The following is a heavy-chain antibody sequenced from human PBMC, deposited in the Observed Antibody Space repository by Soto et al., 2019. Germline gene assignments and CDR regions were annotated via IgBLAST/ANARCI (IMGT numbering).Heavy chain of an antibody. D-gene: IGHD3-16*01. CDR1: GGSISSYY. CDR2: IYYSGST. V-gene: IGHV4-59*01. CDR3: ARHGYTYVYDY. J-gene: IGHJ4*02. Sequence: PSETLSLTCTVSGGSISSYYWSWIRQPPGKGLEWIGYIYYSGSTNYNPSLKSRVTISVDTSKNQFSLKLSSVTAADTAVYYCARHGYTYVYDYWGQGTLVTVPS.